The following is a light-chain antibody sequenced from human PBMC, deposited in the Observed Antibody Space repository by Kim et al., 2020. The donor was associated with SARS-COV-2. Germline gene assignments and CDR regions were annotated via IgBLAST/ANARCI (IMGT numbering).Light chain of an antibody. CDR3: YSTDSSGNHRV. V-gene: IGLV3-10*01. J-gene: IGLJ2*01. CDR2: EAS. Sequence: SYELTQPPSVSVSPGQTARITCSGDALPKKYAYWYQQKSGQAPVLVIYEASKRPSGIPERFSGSSSGTMATLTISGAQVEDEADYDCYSTDSSGNHRVFGGGTQLTVL. CDR1: ALPKKY.